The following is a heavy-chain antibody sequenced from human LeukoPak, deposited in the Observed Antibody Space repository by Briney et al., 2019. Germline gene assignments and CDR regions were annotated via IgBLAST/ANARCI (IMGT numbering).Heavy chain of an antibody. CDR3: AREGDYDFWSGVTSRNWFDP. D-gene: IGHD3-3*01. J-gene: IGHJ5*02. V-gene: IGHV3-73*01. Sequence: PGGSLRLSCAASGFTFSGSAMHWVRQASGKGLEWVGRIRSKANSYATAYAASVKGRFTISRDDSKNTAYLQMNSLRAEDTAVYYCAREGDYDFWSGVTSRNWFDPWGQGTLVTVSS. CDR1: GFTFSGSA. CDR2: IRSKANSYAT.